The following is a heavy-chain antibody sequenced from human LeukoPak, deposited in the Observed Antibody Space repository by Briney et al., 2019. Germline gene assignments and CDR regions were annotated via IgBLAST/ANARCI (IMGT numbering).Heavy chain of an antibody. D-gene: IGHD1-20*01. V-gene: IGHV3-23*01. J-gene: IGHJ4*02. CDR3: ATLLNWNDGGDY. CDR2: ISGSGGST. CDR1: GFTFSSYA. Sequence: GGSLRLSCAASGFTFSSYAMSWVRQAPGKGLEWVSAISGSGGSTYYADSVKGRFTISRDSSKNTLYLQMNSLRAEDTAVYYCATLLNWNDGGDYWGQGTLVTVSS.